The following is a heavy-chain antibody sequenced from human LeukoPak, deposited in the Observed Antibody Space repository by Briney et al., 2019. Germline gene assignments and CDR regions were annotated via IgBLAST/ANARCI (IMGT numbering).Heavy chain of an antibody. CDR2: IIPIFGTA. CDR1: GGTFSSYA. V-gene: IGHV1-69*05. CDR3: ARDPGRGYYYYYYMDV. D-gene: IGHD3-10*01. Sequence: ASVNVSCKASGGTFSSYAISWVRQAPGQGLEWMGGIIPIFGTANYAQKFQGRVTITTDESTSTAYMQLSSLRSEDTAVYYCARDPGRGYYYYYYMDVWGKGTTVTVSS. J-gene: IGHJ6*03.